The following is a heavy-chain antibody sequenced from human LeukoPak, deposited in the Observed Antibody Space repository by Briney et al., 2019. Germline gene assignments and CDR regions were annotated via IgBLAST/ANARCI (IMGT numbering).Heavy chain of an antibody. CDR1: GYTFTSYG. J-gene: IGHJ4*01. Sequence: GASVKVSCKASGYTFTSYGISWVRQAPGQGLEWMGWINPNTGGTNYAQKFQGRITMTRDTSINTAYMELNRLTSADTAVYYCARDTGFPFFDFWGHGALVTVSS. V-gene: IGHV1-2*02. CDR3: ARDTGFPFFDF. CDR2: INPNTGGT.